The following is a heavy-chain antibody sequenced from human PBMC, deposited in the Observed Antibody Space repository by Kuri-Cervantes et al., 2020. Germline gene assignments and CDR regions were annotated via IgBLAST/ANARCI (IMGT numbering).Heavy chain of an antibody. CDR3: ARVKSVDNFWSGRYFFDS. CDR1: GFTVSSNY. J-gene: IGHJ4*02. CDR2: IYSGGST. V-gene: IGHV3-53*01. D-gene: IGHD3-3*01. Sequence: GESLKISCAASGFTVSSNYMSWVRQAPGKGLEWVSVIYSGGSTYYADSVKGRFTISRDNSKNTLYLQMNSLRAEDTAVYYCARVKSVDNFWSGRYFFDSWGQGTLVTVSS.